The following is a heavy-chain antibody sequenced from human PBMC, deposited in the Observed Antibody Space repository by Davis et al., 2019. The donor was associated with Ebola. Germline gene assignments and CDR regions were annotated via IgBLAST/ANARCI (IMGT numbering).Heavy chain of an antibody. CDR3: ARDALGYCSGGSCYSGYFDY. J-gene: IGHJ4*02. D-gene: IGHD2-15*01. CDR1: GYTFTSYY. Sequence: ASVKVSCKASGYTFTSYYMHWVRQAPGQGLEWMGWINPNSGGTNYAQKFQGRVTMTRDTSISTAYMELSRLRSDDTAVYYCARDALGYCSGGSCYSGYFDYWGQGTLVTVSS. CDR2: INPNSGGT. V-gene: IGHV1-2*02.